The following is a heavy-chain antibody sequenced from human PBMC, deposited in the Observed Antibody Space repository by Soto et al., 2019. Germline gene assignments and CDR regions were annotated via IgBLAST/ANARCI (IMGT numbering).Heavy chain of an antibody. D-gene: IGHD6-13*01. CDR2: ISSSSSTI. CDR1: GFTFSSYS. J-gene: IGHJ5*02. CDR3: ARRPRVAAAAMNWFDP. V-gene: IGHV3-48*02. Sequence: GGSLRLSCAASGFTFSSYSMNWVRQAPGKGLEWVSYISSSSSTIYYADSVKGRFTISRDNAKNSLYLQMNSLRDEDTAVYYCARRPRVAAAAMNWFDPWGQGTLVTVPQ.